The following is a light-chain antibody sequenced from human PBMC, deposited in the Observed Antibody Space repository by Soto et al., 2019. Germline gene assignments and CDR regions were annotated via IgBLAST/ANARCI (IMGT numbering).Light chain of an antibody. CDR1: SRNIGGYNV. Sequence: QSVLTQPASVSGSPGQSITISCSGTSRNIGGYNVVSWYQQHPGKAPKVIVYEGIKRPSGVSDRFSGSTSGSTAYLTISGLQAEDEAEYSCCSYVGATTYVFGSGTKVTVL. J-gene: IGLJ1*01. CDR2: EGI. CDR3: CSYVGATTYV. V-gene: IGLV2-23*01.